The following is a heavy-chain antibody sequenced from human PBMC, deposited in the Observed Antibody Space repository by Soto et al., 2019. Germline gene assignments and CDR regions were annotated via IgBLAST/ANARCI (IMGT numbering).Heavy chain of an antibody. D-gene: IGHD3-9*01. CDR3: ASGYDILTGFVYYFDY. V-gene: IGHV3-48*01. CDR2: ISSSSSTI. J-gene: IGHJ4*02. CDR1: GFTFSSYS. Sequence: GGSLRLSCAASGFTFSSYSMNWVRQAPGKGLEWVSYISSSSSTIYYADSVKGRFTISRDNAKNSLYLQMNSLRAEDTAVYYCASGYDILTGFVYYFDYWGQGTLVTVSS.